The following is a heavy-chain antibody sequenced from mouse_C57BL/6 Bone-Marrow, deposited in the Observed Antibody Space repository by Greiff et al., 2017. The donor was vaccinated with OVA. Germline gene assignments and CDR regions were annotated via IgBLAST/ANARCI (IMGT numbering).Heavy chain of an antibody. Sequence: VKLQESGPELVKPGASVKISCTASGYAFSSSWMNWVKQRPGKGLEWIGRIYPGDGDTNYNGKFKGKATLTADKSSSTAYMQLSSLTSEDSAVYFCARPYYYGSLFAYWGQGTLVTVSA. CDR3: ARPYYYGSLFAY. J-gene: IGHJ3*01. V-gene: IGHV1-82*01. CDR1: GYAFSSSW. CDR2: IYPGDGDT. D-gene: IGHD1-1*01.